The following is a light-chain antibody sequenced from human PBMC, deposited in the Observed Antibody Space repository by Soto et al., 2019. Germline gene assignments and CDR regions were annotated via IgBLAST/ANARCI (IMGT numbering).Light chain of an antibody. CDR1: SSDIGGYNF. J-gene: IGLJ2*01. Sequence: QSALTQPASGSGFPGQSITIACTGTSSDIGGYNFVSWFQQHPGKAPKLMIFDVTNRPSGVSNRFTGSKSGNTASLTISGLQAEDEADYYCTSYTSSSTPVVFGGGTKLTVL. CDR2: DVT. V-gene: IGLV2-14*01. CDR3: TSYTSSSTPVV.